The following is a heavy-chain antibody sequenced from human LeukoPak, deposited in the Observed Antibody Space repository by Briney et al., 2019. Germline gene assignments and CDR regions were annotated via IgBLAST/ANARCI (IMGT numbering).Heavy chain of an antibody. CDR2: INWNGGST. CDR1: GFTFDDYG. V-gene: IGHV3-20*01. Sequence: PGGSLRLSCAASGFTFDDYGMSWVRQAPGKGLEWVSGINWNGGSTGYADSVKGRFTISRDNAKNSLYLQMNSLRAEDTALYHCARGLGSSSWYVGARHAPYYYYGMDVWGQGTTVTVSS. J-gene: IGHJ6*02. CDR3: ARGLGSSSWYVGARHAPYYYYGMDV. D-gene: IGHD6-13*01.